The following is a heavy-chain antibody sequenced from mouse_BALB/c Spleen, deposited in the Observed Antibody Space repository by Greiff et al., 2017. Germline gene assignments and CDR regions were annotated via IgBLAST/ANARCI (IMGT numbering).Heavy chain of an antibody. Sequence: EVKVVDSGGGLVQPGGSRKLSCAASGFTFSSFGMHWVRQAPEKGLEWVAYISSGCSTIYYDDTVKGRFTISRDNPKNTLFLQMTRLRSEDTAMYYFARSDRSNQSGFAYWGQGTLVTVSA. J-gene: IGHJ3*01. CDR2: ISSGCSTI. CDR3: ARSDRSNQSGFAY. V-gene: IGHV5-17*02. CDR1: GFTFSSFG.